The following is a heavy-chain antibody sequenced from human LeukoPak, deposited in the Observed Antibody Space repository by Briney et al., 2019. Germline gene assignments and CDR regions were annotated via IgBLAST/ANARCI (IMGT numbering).Heavy chain of an antibody. V-gene: IGHV3-73*01. D-gene: IGHD4-17*01. CDR2: IRSTANSYAT. Sequence: GRSLRLSCAASGFTFSGSAIHWVRQASGKGLEWVGRIRSTANSYATSSAASVKGRFTISRDDTKNTAYLQMSSLKTEDTAVYYCTRDYGVLFDYWGQGTLVTVSS. CDR3: TRDYGVLFDY. J-gene: IGHJ4*02. CDR1: GFTFSGSA.